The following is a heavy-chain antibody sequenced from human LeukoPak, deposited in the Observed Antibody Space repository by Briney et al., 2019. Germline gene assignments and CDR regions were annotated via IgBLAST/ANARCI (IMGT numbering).Heavy chain of an antibody. Sequence: GGSLRLSCAASGFTFSSYAMHWVRQAPGKGLEWVAVISYDGSNKYYADSVKGRFTISRDNSKNTLYLQMNSLRAENTAVYYCAKVRRIAEEDDSFDDWGQGTMVTVSS. CDR1: GFTFSSYA. V-gene: IGHV3-30*04. CDR3: AKVRRIAEEDDSFDD. J-gene: IGHJ3*01. CDR2: ISYDGSNK. D-gene: IGHD6-13*01.